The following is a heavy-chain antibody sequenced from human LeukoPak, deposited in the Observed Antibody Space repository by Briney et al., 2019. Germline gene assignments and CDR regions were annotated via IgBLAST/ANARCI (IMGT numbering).Heavy chain of an antibody. CDR3: ARDEGDYYDSSGYFDY. J-gene: IGHJ4*02. CDR2: IWYDGSNK. V-gene: IGHV3-33*01. D-gene: IGHD3-22*01. Sequence: GGSLRLSCAASGFTFSSYGMHWVRQAPGKGLEWVAVIWYDGSNKYYADSVKGRFTISRDNSENTLYLQMNSLRAEDTAVYYCARDEGDYYDSSGYFDYWGQGTLVTVSS. CDR1: GFTFSSYG.